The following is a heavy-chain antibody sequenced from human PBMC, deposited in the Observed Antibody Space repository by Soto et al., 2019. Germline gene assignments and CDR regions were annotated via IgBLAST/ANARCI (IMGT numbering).Heavy chain of an antibody. CDR2: ISYDGSNK. V-gene: IGHV3-30*18. J-gene: IGHJ5*02. CDR3: AKGRRTPNWFAP. CDR1: GFTFSSYG. Sequence: QVQLVESGGGVVQPGRSLRLSCAASGFTFSSYGMHWVRQAPGKGLEWVAVISYDGSNKYYADSVKGRFTISRDNSKNTLYLQMNSLRAEDTAVYYCAKGRRTPNWFAPWGQGTLVTVSS.